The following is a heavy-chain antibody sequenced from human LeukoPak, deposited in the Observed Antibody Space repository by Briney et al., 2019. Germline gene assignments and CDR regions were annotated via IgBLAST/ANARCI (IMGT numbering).Heavy chain of an antibody. J-gene: IGHJ6*02. CDR3: ATQRGGTMVRGVTPLDV. CDR2: ISSSSSTI. Sequence: AGGSLRLSCAASGFTFSSYSMNWVRQAPGKGLEWVSYISSSSSTIYYADSVKGRFTISRDNAKNSLYLQMNSLRAEDTAVYYCATQRGGTMVRGVTPLDVWGQGTTVTVSS. CDR1: GFTFSSYS. D-gene: IGHD3-10*01. V-gene: IGHV3-48*04.